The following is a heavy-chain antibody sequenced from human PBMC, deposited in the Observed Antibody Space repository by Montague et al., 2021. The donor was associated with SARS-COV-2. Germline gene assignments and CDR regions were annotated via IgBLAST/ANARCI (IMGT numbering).Heavy chain of an antibody. V-gene: IGHV2-5*02. CDR1: GFSLSTSGVG. CDR3: ARRPSIAAAGTFRFDP. J-gene: IGHJ5*02. CDR2: IYWDDDK. D-gene: IGHD6-13*01. Sequence: PALVKPTQTLTLTCTFSGFSLSTSGVGVGWIRQPPGKALEWLALIYWDDDKRYSPSLKSRPTITKDTSKNQVVLTMTNMDPVDTATYYCARRPSIAAAGTFRFDPWGQGTLVTVSS.